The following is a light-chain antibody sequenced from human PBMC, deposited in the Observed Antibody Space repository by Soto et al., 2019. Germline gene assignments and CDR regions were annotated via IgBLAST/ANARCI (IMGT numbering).Light chain of an antibody. CDR3: QQSYSTPPLT. J-gene: IGKJ4*01. CDR2: AAS. CDR1: QSISSY. Sequence: DIQMTQSPSSLSASVGDRVTITCRASQSISSYLNWYQQKPGKAPKLLIYAASSLQSGAPSRFSGSGSGTDFTLTISSLQPEDFATYYCQQSYSTPPLTFGGGTKVEIK. V-gene: IGKV1-39*01.